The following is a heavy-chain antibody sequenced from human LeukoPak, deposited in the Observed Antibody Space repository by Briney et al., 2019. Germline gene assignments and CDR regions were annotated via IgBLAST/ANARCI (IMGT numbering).Heavy chain of an antibody. V-gene: IGHV4-59*11. J-gene: IGHJ5*02. CDR1: GGSISSHY. CDR3: ARSVATITNQNWFDP. Sequence: SETLSLTCTVSGGSISSHYWSWIRQPPGKGLEWIGYIYYSGSTNYNPSLKSRVTISVDTSKNQFSLKLSSVTAADTAVYYCARSVATITNQNWFDPWGQGTLVTVSS. D-gene: IGHD5-12*01. CDR2: IYYSGST.